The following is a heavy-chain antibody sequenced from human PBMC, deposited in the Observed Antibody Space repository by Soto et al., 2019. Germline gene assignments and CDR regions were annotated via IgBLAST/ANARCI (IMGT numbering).Heavy chain of an antibody. CDR3: ARVTGGWPNWYFDL. D-gene: IGHD2-8*02. Sequence: EVKLVESGGGLVQPGGSLRLSCAAYGFTVSSNYMSWVRQAPGKGLEWVSVIYSGGSTYYADSVKGRFTISRHNSKNKLYLQMNSLRAEDTAVYYCARVTGGWPNWYFDLWGRGTLVTVSS. J-gene: IGHJ2*01. V-gene: IGHV3-53*04. CDR1: GFTVSSNY. CDR2: IYSGGST.